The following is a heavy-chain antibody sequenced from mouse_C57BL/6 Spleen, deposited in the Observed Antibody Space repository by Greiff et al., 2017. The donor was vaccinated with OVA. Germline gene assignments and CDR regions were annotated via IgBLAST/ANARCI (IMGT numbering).Heavy chain of an antibody. CDR3: ARCYCGSRGGFAY. V-gene: IGHV1-52*01. J-gene: IGHJ3*01. Sequence: QVQLQQPGAELVRPGSSVKLSCKASGYTFTSYWMHWVKQRPIQGLEWIGNIDPSDSETHYNQKFKDKATLTVDKSSSTAYMQLSSLTSEDSAVYYVARCYCGSRGGFAYWGQGTLVTVAA. CDR2: IDPSDSET. CDR1: GYTFTSYW. D-gene: IGHD1-1*01.